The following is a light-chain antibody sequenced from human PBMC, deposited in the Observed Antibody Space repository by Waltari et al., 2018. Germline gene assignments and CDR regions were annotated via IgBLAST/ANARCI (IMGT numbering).Light chain of an antibody. CDR2: EVT. J-gene: IGLJ2*01. CDR1: SSDVGDY. V-gene: IGLV2-8*01. CDR3: SSYSGSNNWL. Sequence: QSALTQPPSASGSPGQSVTISCTGTSSDVGDYVSWYQQHPGKDPKLMISEVTKRPSGVSVRCAGSNCGNTASLTVSGLQAEDEADYYCSSYSGSNNWLFGGGTKLTVL.